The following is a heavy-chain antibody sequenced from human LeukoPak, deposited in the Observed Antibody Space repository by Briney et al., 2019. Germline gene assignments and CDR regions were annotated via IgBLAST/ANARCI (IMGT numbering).Heavy chain of an antibody. CDR3: ATSGIWTPEYFQH. J-gene: IGHJ1*01. CDR1: GFAFSSNG. D-gene: IGHD1-26*01. V-gene: IGHV1-18*01. CDR2: ISGYNGNT. Sequence: GASVKVSCKASGFAFSSNGFNWVRQAPGQGLAWMGWISGYNGNTDYAQKFQGRVSMTTDTSTSTAYVELGTLRSDDTAVYYCATSGIWTPEYFQHWGQGTLVTVSS.